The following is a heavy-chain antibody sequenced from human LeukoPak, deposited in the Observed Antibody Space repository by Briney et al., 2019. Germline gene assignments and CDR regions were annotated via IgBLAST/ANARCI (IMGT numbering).Heavy chain of an antibody. J-gene: IGHJ4*02. Sequence: GGSLRLSCAASGFTFSRHSMNWVRQAPGKGLEWVSSISSSSSYIYYADSVKGRFTISRDNAKNSLYLQMNSLRAEDTAVYYCAKMGYCSGGSCSCFDYWGQGTLVTVSS. CDR3: AKMGYCSGGSCSCFDY. CDR2: ISSSSSYI. V-gene: IGHV3-21*04. CDR1: GFTFSRHS. D-gene: IGHD2-15*01.